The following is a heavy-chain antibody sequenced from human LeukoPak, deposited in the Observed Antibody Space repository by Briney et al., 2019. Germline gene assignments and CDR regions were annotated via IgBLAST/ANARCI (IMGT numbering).Heavy chain of an antibody. J-gene: IGHJ4*02. D-gene: IGHD3-10*01. CDR3: ASILLWFVHEY. CDR1: GLTVRNNY. V-gene: IGHV3-23*01. CDR2: ISGSGGST. Sequence: GGSLRLSCAASGLTVRNNYMSWVRQAPGKGLEWVSGISGSGGSTYYADSVKGRFTISRDNSKNTLYLQTNSLRAEDTAVYYCASILLWFVHEYWGQGTLVTVSS.